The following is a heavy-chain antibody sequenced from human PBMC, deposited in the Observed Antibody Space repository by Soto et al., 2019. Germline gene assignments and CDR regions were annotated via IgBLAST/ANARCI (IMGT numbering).Heavy chain of an antibody. CDR1: GGSISSYY. J-gene: IGHJ6*02. Sequence: QVQLQESGPGLVKPSETLSLTCTVSGGSISSYYWSWIRQPPEKGLEWIGYIYYSGSTNYNTSLKSRVTISVDTSQHQCSLKLSSVTAADTAVYSCAREGTFGDGIDVWGQGTTVTVSS. V-gene: IGHV4-59*01. CDR3: AREGTFGDGIDV. D-gene: IGHD3-16*01. CDR2: IYYSGST.